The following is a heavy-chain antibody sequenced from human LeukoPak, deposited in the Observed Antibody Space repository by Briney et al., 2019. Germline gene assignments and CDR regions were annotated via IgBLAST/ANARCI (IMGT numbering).Heavy chain of an antibody. CDR3: AQDPVQGIAVAGSGYFDY. CDR1: GFTFSSSG. J-gene: IGHJ4*02. D-gene: IGHD6-19*01. CDR2: IRFDGTTK. V-gene: IGHV3-30*02. Sequence: GGSLRLSCAASGFTFSSSGMHWVRQAPGRGLEWVAFIRFDGTTKYYAQSVRGRFTISRDNSKNTLGLQMNSLRAEDTAVYYCAQDPVQGIAVAGSGYFDYWGQGTLVTVSS.